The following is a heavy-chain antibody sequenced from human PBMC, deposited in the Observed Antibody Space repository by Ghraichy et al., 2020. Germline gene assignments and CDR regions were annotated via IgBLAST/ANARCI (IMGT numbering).Heavy chain of an antibody. D-gene: IGHD5-24*01. CDR1: GFTFSSYA. Sequence: GESLRLSCAASGFTFSSYAMSWVRQAPGKGLEWVSAISGSGGSTYYADSVKGRFTISRDNSKNTLYLQMNSLRAEDTAVYYCAAHRGDGYKFDAFDIWGQGTMVTVSS. J-gene: IGHJ3*02. V-gene: IGHV3-23*01. CDR3: AAHRGDGYKFDAFDI. CDR2: ISGSGGST.